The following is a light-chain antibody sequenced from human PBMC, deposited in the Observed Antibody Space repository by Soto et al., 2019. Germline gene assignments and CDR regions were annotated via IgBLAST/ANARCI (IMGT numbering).Light chain of an antibody. CDR3: QQYNSYPLT. V-gene: IGKV1-5*03. J-gene: IGKJ5*01. CDR2: KAS. CDR1: QSISKL. Sequence: DIQMTQSPSTLSASVGDRVTITCRASQSISKLLAWYQRKPGRAPTLLIYKASTLESGVPSRFSGSASGTEFTLTISSLQPDDFATYYCQQYNSYPLTFGQGTRLEMK.